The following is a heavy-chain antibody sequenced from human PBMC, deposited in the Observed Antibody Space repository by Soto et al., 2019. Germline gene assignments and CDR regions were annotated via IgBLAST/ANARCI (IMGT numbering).Heavy chain of an antibody. CDR1: GFTFSDYY. CDR3: ARGPDLEPYSSSWPYYFDY. Sequence: PGGSLRLSCAASGFTFSDYYMSWIRQAPGKGLEWVSYISSSGSTIYYADSVKGRFTISRDNAKNSLYLQMNSLRAEDTAVYYCARGPDLEPYSSSWPYYFDYWGQGTLVTVSS. D-gene: IGHD6-13*01. J-gene: IGHJ4*02. CDR2: ISSSGSTI. V-gene: IGHV3-11*01.